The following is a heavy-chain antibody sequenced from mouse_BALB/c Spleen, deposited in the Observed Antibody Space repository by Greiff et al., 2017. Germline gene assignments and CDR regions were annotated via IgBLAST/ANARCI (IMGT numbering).Heavy chain of an antibody. V-gene: IGHV5-12-2*01. Sequence: EVHLVESGGGLVQPGGSLKLSCAASGFTFSSYTMSWVRQTPEKRLEWVAYISNGGGSTYYPDTVKGRFTISRDNAKNTLYLQMSSLKSEDTAMYYCARQLGMYYAMDYWGQGTSVTVSS. CDR2: ISNGGGST. CDR1: GFTFSSYT. D-gene: IGHD4-1*01. J-gene: IGHJ4*01. CDR3: ARQLGMYYAMDY.